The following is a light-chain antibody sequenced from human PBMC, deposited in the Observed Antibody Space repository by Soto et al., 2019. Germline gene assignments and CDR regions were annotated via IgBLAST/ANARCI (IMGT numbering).Light chain of an antibody. J-gene: IGKJ1*01. CDR1: QSVSSN. CDR2: GAS. V-gene: IGKV3-15*01. Sequence: EIVLTHSPATLSLSPLEIATGSCRAIQSVSSNNLAWYQQKVGRAPRLLLYGASTRATDIPARFSGSGSGTEFTLTISSLQSEDFAAYYCQQYNNWPPYTLGQGTKVDIK. CDR3: QQYNNWPPYT.